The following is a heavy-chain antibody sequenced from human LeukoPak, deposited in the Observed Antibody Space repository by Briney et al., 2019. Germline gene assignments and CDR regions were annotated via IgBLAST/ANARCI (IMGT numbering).Heavy chain of an antibody. V-gene: IGHV4-39*07. J-gene: IGHJ6*03. CDR2: IYYSGST. D-gene: IGHD2-15*01. CDR1: GGSISSSSYY. Sequence: SETLSLTCTVSGGSISSSSYYWGWIRQPPGKGLEWIGSIYYSGSTYYNPSLKSRVTISVDTSKNQFSLKLSSVTAADTAVYYCARDRLYCSGGSCPPYYMDVWGKGTTVTVSS. CDR3: ARDRLYCSGGSCPPYYMDV.